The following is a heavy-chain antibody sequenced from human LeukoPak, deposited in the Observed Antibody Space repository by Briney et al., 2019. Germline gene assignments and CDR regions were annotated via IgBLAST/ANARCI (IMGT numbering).Heavy chain of an antibody. V-gene: IGHV4-39*07. CDR2: IYPSGST. CDR3: ARVGRLAFDY. J-gene: IGHJ4*02. CDR1: GGSISSSSYY. D-gene: IGHD6-19*01. Sequence: PSETLSLTCTVSGGSISSSSYYWGWIRQPPGKGLEWIGSIYPSGSTYYYPSLKSRVTISLDTSKNQFSLKLNSVTAADTAVYYCARVGRLAFDYWGQGTLVTVSS.